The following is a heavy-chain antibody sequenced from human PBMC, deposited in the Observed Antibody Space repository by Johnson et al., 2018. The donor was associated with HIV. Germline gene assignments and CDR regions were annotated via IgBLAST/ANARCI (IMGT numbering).Heavy chain of an antibody. Sequence: VQLLESGRCALRPGGSLRLSCAASGFTLDDYGMSWVRQAPGKGLEWVCGINWRGGSTGYADSVKGRFTISRDNAKNSLYLQMNSLKSEDTALYYCAKDKEDYYDRPPHTFDMWGQGTMVTVSS. D-gene: IGHD3-22*01. CDR3: AKDKEDYYDRPPHTFDM. V-gene: IGHV3-20*04. CDR2: INWRGGST. J-gene: IGHJ3*02. CDR1: GFTLDDYG.